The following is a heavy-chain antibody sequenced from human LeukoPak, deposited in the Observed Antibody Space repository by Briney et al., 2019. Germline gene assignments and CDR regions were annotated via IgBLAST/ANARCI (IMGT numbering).Heavy chain of an antibody. J-gene: IGHJ4*02. CDR2: IYHTGDI. CDR3: ARERDVSNWGQTFDS. V-gene: IGHV4-4*02. CDR1: GGSISSNNW. Sequence: PSETLSLTCAVSGGSISSNNWWSWVRQPPGKGLEWVAEIYHTGDIKYNPSLEGRVTISVDKSKNHFSLNLNSVTAADTAVYYCARERDVSNWGQTFDSWGRGALVTVSS. D-gene: IGHD7-27*01.